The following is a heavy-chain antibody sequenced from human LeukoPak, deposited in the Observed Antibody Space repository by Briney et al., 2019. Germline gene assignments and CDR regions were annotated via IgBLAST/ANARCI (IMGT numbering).Heavy chain of an antibody. Sequence: SQTLSLTCTVSGGSISSGDYYWSWIRQPPGKGLEWIGYIYYSGSTYYNPSLKSRVTISVDTSENQFSLKLSSVTAADTAVYYCASIYCSSTSCYGFDYWGQGTLVTVSS. CDR2: IYYSGST. CDR3: ASIYCSSTSCYGFDY. D-gene: IGHD2-2*01. CDR1: GGSISSGDYY. J-gene: IGHJ4*02. V-gene: IGHV4-30-4*01.